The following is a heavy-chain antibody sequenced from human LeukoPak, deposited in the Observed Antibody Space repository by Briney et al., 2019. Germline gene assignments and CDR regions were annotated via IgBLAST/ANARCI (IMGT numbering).Heavy chain of an antibody. CDR1: GFTFSSYA. V-gene: IGHV3-23*01. D-gene: IGHD3-10*01. CDR3: AKDRSYGSGSYWFWSDAFDI. Sequence: GGSLRLSCAASGFTFSSYAMSWVRQAPGKGLEWVSAISGSGGSAYYADSVKGRFTISIDNSKNTLYLQMNSLRAEDTAVYYCAKDRSYGSGSYWFWSDAFDIWGQGTMVTVSS. J-gene: IGHJ3*02. CDR2: ISGSGGSA.